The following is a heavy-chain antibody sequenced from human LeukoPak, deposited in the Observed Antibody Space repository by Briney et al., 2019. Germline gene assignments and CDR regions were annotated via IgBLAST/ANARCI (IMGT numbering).Heavy chain of an antibody. Sequence: KPGASVKVSCKASGYTFTGYYMHWVRQAPGQGLEWMGRINPNSGGTNYAQKFQGRVTMTRDTSISTAYMELSRLRSDDTAVYYCASPTYYYDSSGYCWGQGTLVTVSS. D-gene: IGHD3-22*01. CDR1: GYTFTGYY. CDR2: INPNSGGT. J-gene: IGHJ4*02. CDR3: ASPTYYYDSSGYC. V-gene: IGHV1-2*06.